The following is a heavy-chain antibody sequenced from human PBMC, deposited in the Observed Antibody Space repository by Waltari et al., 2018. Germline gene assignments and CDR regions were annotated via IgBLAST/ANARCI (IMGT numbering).Heavy chain of an antibody. Sequence: EVQLLESGGGLVQPGGPLRLSCAASGFTFSNYAMSWVRQAPGKGLEWFSVFYVGGTTRYYADSVKGRFTISRDDSKNTVYLQMNSLRDEDTAVYYCAKGGWFDNWGQGTLVTVSS. V-gene: IGHV3-23*03. D-gene: IGHD6-19*01. CDR1: GFTFSNYA. CDR2: FYVGGTTR. CDR3: AKGGWFDN. J-gene: IGHJ4*02.